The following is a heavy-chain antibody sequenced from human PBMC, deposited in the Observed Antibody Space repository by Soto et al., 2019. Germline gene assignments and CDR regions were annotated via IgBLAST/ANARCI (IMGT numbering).Heavy chain of an antibody. Sequence: PGGSLRLCCAASGFTFSSYAMSWVRQAPGKGLEWVSAISGSGGSTYYADSVKGRFTISRDNSKNTLYLQMNSLRAEDTAVYYCARVVCSSTSCRYYYYYGMDVWGQGTTVTVSS. CDR2: ISGSGGST. CDR3: ARVVCSSTSCRYYYYYGMDV. J-gene: IGHJ6*02. D-gene: IGHD2-2*01. V-gene: IGHV3-23*01. CDR1: GFTFSSYA.